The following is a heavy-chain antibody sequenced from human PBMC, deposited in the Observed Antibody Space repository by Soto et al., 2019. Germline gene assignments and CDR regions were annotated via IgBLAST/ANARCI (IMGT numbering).Heavy chain of an antibody. CDR1: GFTVCSKD. CDR3: VRDLALMADY. J-gene: IGHJ4*02. Sequence: PWGSLRLSXAASGFTVCSKDMSWVRQAPGKGLEWVSVIYSGGSTYYADSVRGRFTITRDNSKNTVYLQMDSLGVDDTAMYYCVRDLALMADYWGQGTLVTVSS. D-gene: IGHD3-16*01. V-gene: IGHV3-53*05. CDR2: IYSGGST.